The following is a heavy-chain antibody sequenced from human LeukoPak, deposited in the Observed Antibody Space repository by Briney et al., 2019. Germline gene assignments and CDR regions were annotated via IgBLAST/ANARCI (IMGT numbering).Heavy chain of an antibody. CDR2: ISGSGGST. Sequence: PSETLSLTCTVSGGSISSSSYYWGWIRQPPGKGLEWVSAISGSGGSTYYADSVKGRFTISRDNSKSTLYLQMNSLRAEDTAVYYCAKEGGSSYDYWGQGTLVTVSS. J-gene: IGHJ4*02. D-gene: IGHD2-15*01. V-gene: IGHV3-23*01. CDR1: GGSISSSSYY. CDR3: AKEGGSSYDY.